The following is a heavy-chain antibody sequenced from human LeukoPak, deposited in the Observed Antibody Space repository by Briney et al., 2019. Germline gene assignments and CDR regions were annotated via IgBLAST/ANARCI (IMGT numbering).Heavy chain of an antibody. CDR2: ISGHNGNT. V-gene: IGHV1-18*01. CDR3: VRGSADTPMAPVFY. D-gene: IGHD5-18*01. CDR1: GYTFASYG. Sequence: ASVKVSCKASGYTFASYGITWVRQAPGQGLEGMGWISGHNGNTNYVQKVQGRVTMTTDTSTSTAYMELRSLRSDDTAVYYCVRGSADTPMAPVFYWGQGTLVTVSS. J-gene: IGHJ4*02.